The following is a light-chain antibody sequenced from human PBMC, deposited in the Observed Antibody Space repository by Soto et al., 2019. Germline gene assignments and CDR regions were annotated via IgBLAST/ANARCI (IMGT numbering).Light chain of an antibody. V-gene: IGKV3-20*01. CDR2: ATS. CDR3: QEYGSSRT. J-gene: IGKJ1*01. Sequence: EIVLTQSPVTLSLSPGERATLSCRASQSVSSYYLAWCQQKPGQAPRLLIYATSSRATGIPDRFSGSGSGTDFTLTISRLEPEDFAVYFCQEYGSSRTFGQGTKVEIK. CDR1: QSVSSYY.